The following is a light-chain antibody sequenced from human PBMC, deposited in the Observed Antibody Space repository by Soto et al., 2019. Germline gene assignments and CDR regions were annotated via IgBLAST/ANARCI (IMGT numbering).Light chain of an antibody. CDR2: RNN. V-gene: IGLV1-47*01. CDR3: SSFAGSPVV. Sequence: QPVLTQPPSASGTPGQRVTISCSGSSSNIGSNYVYWYQQLPGTAPKLLIYRNNQRPSGVPDRFSGSKSGTSASLAISGLRSEDEADYYCSSFAGSPVVFGGGTKLTVL. J-gene: IGLJ2*01. CDR1: SSNIGSNY.